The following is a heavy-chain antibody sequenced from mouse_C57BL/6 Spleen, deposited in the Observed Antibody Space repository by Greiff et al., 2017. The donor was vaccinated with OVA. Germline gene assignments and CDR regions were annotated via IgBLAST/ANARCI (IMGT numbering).Heavy chain of an antibody. V-gene: IGHV5-17*01. J-gene: IGHJ1*03. CDR3: ARRGQLRLRWYFDV. Sequence: EVKLVESGGGLVKPGGSLKLSCAASGFTFSDYGMHWVRQAPEKGLEWVAYISSGSSTIYYADTVKGRFTISRDNAKNTLFLQLTSLRSEDTAMYYGARRGQLRLRWYFDVWGTGTTVTVSS. D-gene: IGHD3-2*02. CDR1: GFTFSDYG. CDR2: ISSGSSTI.